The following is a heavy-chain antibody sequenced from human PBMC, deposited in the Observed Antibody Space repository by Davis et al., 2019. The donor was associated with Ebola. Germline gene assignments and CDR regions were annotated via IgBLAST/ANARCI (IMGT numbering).Heavy chain of an antibody. D-gene: IGHD4-17*01. CDR3: ARDRNYGEHKGFDN. J-gene: IGHJ4*02. CDR1: GFTFDDHA. Sequence: SLKISCAASGFTFDDHAMHWVRQAPGKGLEWVSGISWNSGTIGYADSVKGRFTISRDNAKNSLYLQMSSLRAEDTACYYCARDRNYGEHKGFDNWGQGTLVTVSS. V-gene: IGHV3-9*01. CDR2: ISWNSGTI.